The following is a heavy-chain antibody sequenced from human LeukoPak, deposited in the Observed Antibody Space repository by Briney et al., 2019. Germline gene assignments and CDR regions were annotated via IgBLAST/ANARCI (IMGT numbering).Heavy chain of an antibody. J-gene: IGHJ4*02. V-gene: IGHV3-48*03. CDR3: ARSITSGGGYYYSIFDY. Sequence: GGSLRLSYAASGFTFSSYEMNWVRQAPGKGLEWVSYISSSGSTIYYADSVKGRITISRDNAKNSLYLQMNSLRAEDTAVYYCARSITSGGGYYYSIFDYWGQGTLVTVSS. CDR2: ISSSGSTI. D-gene: IGHD3-22*01. CDR1: GFTFSSYE.